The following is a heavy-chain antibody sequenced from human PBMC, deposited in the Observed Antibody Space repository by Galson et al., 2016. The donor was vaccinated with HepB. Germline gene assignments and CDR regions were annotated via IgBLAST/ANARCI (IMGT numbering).Heavy chain of an antibody. J-gene: IGHJ5*02. V-gene: IGHV4-31*03. D-gene: IGHD6-13*01. CDR3: ARQRSSSWGNWFDP. CDR2: IYYSGST. CDR1: GASFSNDNYS. Sequence: TLSLTCSVSGASFSNDNYSWTWIRQHPGKGLEWIGYIYYSGSTYYTPSLRSRVTMSMDTSKNHFSLKLNSVTAADTAVYYCARQRSSSWGNWFDPWGQGTLVTVST.